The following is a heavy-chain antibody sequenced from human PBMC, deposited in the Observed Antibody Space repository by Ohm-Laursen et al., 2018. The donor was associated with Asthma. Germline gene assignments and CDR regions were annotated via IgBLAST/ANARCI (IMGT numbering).Heavy chain of an antibody. V-gene: IGHV3-21*04. Sequence: SLRLSCAASGYSFSLYSIHWIRQAPGKGLEWVASISTASSFIYYADSVRGRFTTSRDNARNSVYLQMNSLRAEDTAVYYCAKDSSEVVAADEYWGQGTLVTVSS. D-gene: IGHD2-15*01. CDR3: AKDSSEVVAADEY. J-gene: IGHJ4*02. CDR2: ISTASSFI. CDR1: GYSFSLYS.